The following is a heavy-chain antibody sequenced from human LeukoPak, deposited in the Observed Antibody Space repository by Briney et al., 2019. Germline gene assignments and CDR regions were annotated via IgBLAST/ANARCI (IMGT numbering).Heavy chain of an antibody. CDR3: ARHLDFWSGYSSWFDP. CDR2: IYYSGST. V-gene: IGHV4-39*01. D-gene: IGHD3-3*01. J-gene: IGHJ5*02. Sequence: PSETLSLTCTVSGGSISSSSYYWGWIRQPPGKGLEWIGSIYYSGSTYYNPSLKSRVTISVDTPKNQFSLKLSSVTAADTAVYYCARHLDFWSGYSSWFDPWGRGTLVTVSS. CDR1: GGSISSSSYY.